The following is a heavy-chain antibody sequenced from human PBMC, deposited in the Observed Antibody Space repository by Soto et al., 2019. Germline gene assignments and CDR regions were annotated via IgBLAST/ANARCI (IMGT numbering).Heavy chain of an antibody. CDR1: GGSYSTYT. Sequence: SVKVSCKASGGSYSTYTISWVRQAPGQGLEWMGRIIPILGIANYAQALQGRVTITADKSTSTAYMELSDLRSEDTALYYCARESVGDYPPLGYWGQGTLVTVS. J-gene: IGHJ4*02. V-gene: IGHV1-69*04. CDR2: IIPILGIA. CDR3: ARESVGDYPPLGY. D-gene: IGHD3-16*01.